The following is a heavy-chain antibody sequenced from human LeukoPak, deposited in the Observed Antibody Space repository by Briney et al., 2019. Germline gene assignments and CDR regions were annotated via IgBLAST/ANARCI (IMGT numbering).Heavy chain of an antibody. CDR2: INPNSGGT. D-gene: IGHD3-9*01. CDR3: ATVDDILTGYDY. J-gene: IGHJ4*02. V-gene: IGHV1-2*02. Sequence: GASVKVSCKASGYTFTGYYMHWVRQAPGQGLEWMGWINPNSGGTNYAQKFQGRVTMTRDTSISTAYMELSRLRSEDTAVYYCATVDDILTGYDYWGQGTLVTVSS. CDR1: GYTFTGYY.